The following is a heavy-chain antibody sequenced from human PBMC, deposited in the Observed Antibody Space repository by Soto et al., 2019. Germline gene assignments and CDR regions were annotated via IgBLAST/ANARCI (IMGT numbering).Heavy chain of an antibody. D-gene: IGHD2-21*01. CDR1: GYAFTCFP. CDR2: INTVNGDT. J-gene: IGHJ1*01. CDR3: TRAHRGET. Sequence: EASVKVSCKASGYAFTCFPVHWVRQAPGQRLEWRGWINTVNGDTKYSQKFQGRVTVTRDTSASTAYMELISLRSEDTAVYYCTRAHRGETWGQGTLVTVSS. V-gene: IGHV1-3*04.